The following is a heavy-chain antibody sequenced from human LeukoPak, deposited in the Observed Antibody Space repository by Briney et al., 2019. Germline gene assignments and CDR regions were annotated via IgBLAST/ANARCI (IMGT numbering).Heavy chain of an antibody. V-gene: IGHV3-48*02. Sequence: GGSLRLSCAASGFTFSAYSMNWVRQAPGKGLEWVSHISSGGAPIFYADSVKGRFTISRDNGQNSLYLQMNSLRDGDTAMYYCARDNSGGFGDHVYAYDIWSQGTMVTVSS. CDR2: ISSGGAPI. CDR1: GFTFSAYS. J-gene: IGHJ3*02. D-gene: IGHD4-23*01. CDR3: ARDNSGGFGDHVYAYDI.